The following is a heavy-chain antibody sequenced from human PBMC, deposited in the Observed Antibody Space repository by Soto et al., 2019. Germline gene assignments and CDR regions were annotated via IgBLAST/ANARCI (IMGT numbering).Heavy chain of an antibody. V-gene: IGHV4-59*01. CDR1: GGSISSYY. J-gene: IGHJ6*03. CDR3: ARVRQLVGYFYYYMDV. Sequence: SETLSLTCTVSGGSISSYYWSWIRQPPGKGLEWIGYIYYSGSTNYNPSLKSRVTISVDTSKNQFSLKLSSVTAADTAVYYCARVRQLVGYFYYYMDVWGKGTTVTVSS. D-gene: IGHD6-6*01. CDR2: IYYSGST.